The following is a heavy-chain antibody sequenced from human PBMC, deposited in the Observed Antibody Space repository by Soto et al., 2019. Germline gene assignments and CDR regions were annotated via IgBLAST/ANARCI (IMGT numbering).Heavy chain of an antibody. CDR2: LIPIFGTA. J-gene: IGHJ4*02. CDR1: GGTLRSYA. D-gene: IGHD5-18*01. Sequence: GASVKVSGKASGGTLRSYAISCLRHAPGQGLECMGGLIPIFGTANYAHKAQGRVTITADESTSTAYMELSSLRSEDTAVYYCARDHGYSYGKTLDYWVQGTLVTVSS. V-gene: IGHV1-69*13. CDR3: ARDHGYSYGKTLDY.